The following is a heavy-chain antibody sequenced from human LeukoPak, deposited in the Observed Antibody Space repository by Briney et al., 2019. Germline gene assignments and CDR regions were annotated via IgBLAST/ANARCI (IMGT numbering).Heavy chain of an antibody. D-gene: IGHD4-17*01. CDR1: GFTVSGDY. CDR3: ARGRQNYGDYPY. CDR2: LYYGVST. V-gene: IGHV3-53*01. J-gene: IGHJ4*02. Sequence: PGGSLRLSCVVSGFTVSGDYISWFRQAPGKGLEWVSVLYYGVSTFYKDSVKGRFTTSGDYFKNTVYLQMNSLRAEDTAVYYCARGRQNYGDYPYWGQGTLVTVSS.